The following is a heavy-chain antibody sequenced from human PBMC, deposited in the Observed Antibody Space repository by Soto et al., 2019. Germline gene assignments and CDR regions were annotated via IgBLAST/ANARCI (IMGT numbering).Heavy chain of an antibody. Sequence: QVQLVQSGAEVKKPGSSVKVSCKASGGTFSSYAISWVRQAPGQWLEWMGGIIPIFGTANYAQKFQGRVTITADESTSAAYMELSSLRSEDTAVYYCARALFPEQPPLWSGPTGWFDPWGQGTLVTVS. CDR3: ARALFPEQPPLWSGPTGWFDP. V-gene: IGHV1-69*01. CDR2: IIPIFGTA. D-gene: IGHD3-3*01. J-gene: IGHJ5*02. CDR1: GGTFSSYA.